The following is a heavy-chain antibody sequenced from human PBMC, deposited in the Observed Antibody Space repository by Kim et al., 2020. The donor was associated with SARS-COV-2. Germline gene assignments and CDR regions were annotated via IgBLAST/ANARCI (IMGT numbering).Heavy chain of an antibody. D-gene: IGHD1-26*01. Sequence: AESGKGRFTSSRDNSKNTLYLQMNSLRAEDTAVYYCARAGSGSYYYGMDVWGQGTMVTVSS. V-gene: IGHV3-30*01. CDR3: ARAGSGSYYYGMDV. J-gene: IGHJ6*02.